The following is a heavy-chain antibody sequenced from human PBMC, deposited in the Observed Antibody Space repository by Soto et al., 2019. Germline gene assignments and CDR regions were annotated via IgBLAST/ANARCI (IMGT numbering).Heavy chain of an antibody. CDR1: GGSISSYY. D-gene: IGHD3-22*01. CDR2: IYHTGET. V-gene: IGHV4-59*04. CDR3: ARDSGYYYDSSGYSGDY. Sequence: SETLSLTCTVSGGSISSYYWAWIRQPPGKGLEWIGGIYHTGETYYNPSLTPRVTLSVDTSKNQFSLILNSVTAADTAVYYCARDSGYYYDSSGYSGDYWGQGTLVTVSS. J-gene: IGHJ4*02.